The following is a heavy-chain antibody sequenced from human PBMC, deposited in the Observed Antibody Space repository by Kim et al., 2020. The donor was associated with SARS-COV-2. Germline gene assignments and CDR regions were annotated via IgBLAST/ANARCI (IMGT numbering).Heavy chain of an antibody. CDR2: IYYSGST. J-gene: IGHJ4*02. CDR3: ARTISGSYPSFDY. V-gene: IGHV4-31*03. CDR1: GGSISSGGYY. D-gene: IGHD1-26*01. Sequence: SETLSLTCTVSGGSISSGGYYWSWIRQHPGKGLEWIGCIYYSGSTYYNPSLKSRVTISVDTSKNQFSLKLSSVTAADTAVYYCARTISGSYPSFDYWGQGTLVTVSS.